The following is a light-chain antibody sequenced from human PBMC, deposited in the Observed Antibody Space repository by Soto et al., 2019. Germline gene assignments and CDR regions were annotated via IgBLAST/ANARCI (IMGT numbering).Light chain of an antibody. V-gene: IGKV1-5*01. J-gene: IGKJ2*01. CDR2: DAS. Sequence: DIPMTQSPSTLSASVGDRVTITCRASQSISSWLAWYQQKPGKAPKLLIYDASSLESGVPSRFSGSGSGTEFTLTISSLQPDDFATYHCQQYNSYYTFDQGTKLEIK. CDR1: QSISSW. CDR3: QQYNSYYT.